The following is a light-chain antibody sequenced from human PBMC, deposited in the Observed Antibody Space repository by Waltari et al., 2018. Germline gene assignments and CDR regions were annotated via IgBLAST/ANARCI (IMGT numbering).Light chain of an antibody. J-gene: IGKJ5*01. V-gene: IGKV1-39*01. CDR1: QGIERY. CDR3: QQSYSTPIT. CDR2: AAS. Sequence: DIQMTQSPYSLSTSAGDRVTITCRASQGIERYLNCYQHKPGKAPKLLICAASTLQSGVPSRFSCRGSGTDFTLTIRSLQPEEFATYYCQQSYSTPITFGQGTRLDMK.